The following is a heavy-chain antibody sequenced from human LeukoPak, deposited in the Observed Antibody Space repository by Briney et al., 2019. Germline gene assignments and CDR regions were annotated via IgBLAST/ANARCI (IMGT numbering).Heavy chain of an antibody. J-gene: IGHJ3*02. CDR1: GFTVSSNY. Sequence: GGSLRLSCAAAGFTVSSNYRSWVRQAPGKGLEWVSVIYSGGSTYYADSVKGRFTISRDNSKNTLYLQMNSLRAEDTAVYYCAGDVSSGAFDIWGQGTTVTVSS. CDR3: AGDVSSGAFDI. V-gene: IGHV3-66*01. D-gene: IGHD3-10*01. CDR2: IYSGGST.